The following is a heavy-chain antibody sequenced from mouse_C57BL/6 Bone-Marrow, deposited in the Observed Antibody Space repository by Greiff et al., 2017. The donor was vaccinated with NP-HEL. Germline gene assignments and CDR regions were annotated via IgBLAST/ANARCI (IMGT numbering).Heavy chain of an antibody. D-gene: IGHD4-1*01. CDR3: ARAGDSYAMDY. CDR1: GYTFTNYW. Sequence: QVQLQQSGAELVRPGTSVKMSCKASGYTFTNYWIGWAKQRPGHGLEWIGDIYPGGGYTNYIEKFKGKATLTADKSSSTAYMQFSSLTSEDTAIYYSARAGDSYAMDYWGQGTSVTVSS. V-gene: IGHV1-63*01. J-gene: IGHJ4*01. CDR2: IYPGGGYT.